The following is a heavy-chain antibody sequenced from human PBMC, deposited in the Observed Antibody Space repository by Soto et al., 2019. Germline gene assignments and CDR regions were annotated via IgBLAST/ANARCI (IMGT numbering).Heavy chain of an antibody. J-gene: IGHJ4*02. CDR3: VRPSHSSGFDY. Sequence: SETLSLTCAVYGGSFSGYYWSWIRQPPGKGLEWIGEINHSGSTNYNPSLKSRVTISVDTSKNQFSLKLSSVTAADTAVYYCVRPSHSSGFDYWGQGTLVTVSS. V-gene: IGHV4-34*01. CDR2: INHSGST. D-gene: IGHD6-19*01. CDR1: GGSFSGYY.